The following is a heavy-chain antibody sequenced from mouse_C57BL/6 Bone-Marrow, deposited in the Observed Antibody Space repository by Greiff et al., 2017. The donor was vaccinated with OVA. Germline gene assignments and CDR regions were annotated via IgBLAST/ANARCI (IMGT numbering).Heavy chain of an antibody. D-gene: IGHD1-1*01. V-gene: IGHV1-47*01. CDR1: GYTFTTYP. CDR3: ARRAGYYYSSSFDY. Sequence: QVHVKQSGAELVKPGASVKMSCKASGYTFTTYPIEWMKQNHGKSLEWIGNFHPYNDDTKYNEKFKGKATLTVEKSYSTVYLELSRLTSDDSAVYYCARRAGYYYSSSFDYWGQGTTLTVSS. CDR2: FHPYNDDT. J-gene: IGHJ2*01.